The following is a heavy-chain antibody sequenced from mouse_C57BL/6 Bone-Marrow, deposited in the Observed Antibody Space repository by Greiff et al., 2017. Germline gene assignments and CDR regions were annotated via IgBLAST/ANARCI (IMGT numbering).Heavy chain of an antibody. CDR1: GYTFTSYW. CDR2: IDPSDIYT. CDR3: ARESHWYFDV. J-gene: IGHJ1*03. Sequence: QVQLQQSGAELVKPGASVKLSCKASGYTFTSYWMQWVKQRPGQGLEWIGEIDPSDIYTNYNQKFKGKATLTVEQSSSTAYMQLSSLTSDDSAVYYCARESHWYFDVWGTGTTVTVSS. V-gene: IGHV1-50*01.